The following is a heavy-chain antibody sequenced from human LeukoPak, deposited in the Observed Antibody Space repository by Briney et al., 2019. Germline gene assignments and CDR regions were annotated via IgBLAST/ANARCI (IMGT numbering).Heavy chain of an antibody. J-gene: IGHJ4*02. Sequence: ASVRVSCKVSGYTLTELSMHWVRQAPGKGLEWMGGFDPEDGETIYAQKFQGRVTMTEDTSTDTAYMELSSLRSEDTAVYYCATGIDSSGYSGVHWGQGTLVTVSS. V-gene: IGHV1-24*01. CDR1: GYTLTELS. CDR2: FDPEDGET. CDR3: ATGIDSSGYSGVH. D-gene: IGHD3-22*01.